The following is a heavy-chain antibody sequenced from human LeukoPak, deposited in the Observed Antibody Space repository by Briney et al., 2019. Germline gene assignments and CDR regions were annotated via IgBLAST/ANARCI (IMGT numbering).Heavy chain of an antibody. J-gene: IGHJ5*02. CDR1: EFAFSSYS. CDR2: ISSSGDFI. CDR3: ARSLKWYCSGGSCCSAPSTSDFNWFDP. D-gene: IGHD2-15*01. Sequence: PGGSLRLSCAASEFAFSSYSMSWVRQAPGKGLQWVSSISSSGDFISYADSLKGRFTISRDNARNSLYLQMNSLRAEDTAMYYCARSLKWYCSGGSCCSAPSTSDFNWFDPWGQGTLVTVSS. V-gene: IGHV3-21*01.